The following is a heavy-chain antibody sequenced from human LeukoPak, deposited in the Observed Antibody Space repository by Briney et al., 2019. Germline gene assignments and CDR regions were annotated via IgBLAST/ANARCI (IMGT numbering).Heavy chain of an antibody. CDR3: AKGGRSSWHNDC. J-gene: IGHJ4*02. Sequence: GRSLRLSCAASGFTFSSFCMHWVRQAPGKGLEWVALISYDGSNKYYADSVKGRFTISRDNSKSTLYMQMNSLRGEDPAVYYCAKGGRSSWHNDCWGQGSLVTVSS. CDR1: GFTFSSFC. CDR2: ISYDGSNK. D-gene: IGHD6-13*01. V-gene: IGHV3-30*18.